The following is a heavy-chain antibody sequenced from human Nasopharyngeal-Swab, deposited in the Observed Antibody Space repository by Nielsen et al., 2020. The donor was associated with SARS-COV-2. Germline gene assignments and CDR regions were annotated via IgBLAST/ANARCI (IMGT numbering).Heavy chain of an antibody. Sequence: GGSLRLSCAASGFTFSSYGMHWVRQAPGTGLEWVAVKWYDGSNKYYADSVKGRFTVSRDNSKNTLYLQMNSLRAEDAAVYYGARDRGYSGYYGADYWGQGTLVTVSS. CDR2: KWYDGSNK. J-gene: IGHJ4*02. D-gene: IGHD5-12*01. CDR1: GFTFSSYG. V-gene: IGHV3-33*08. CDR3: ARDRGYSGYYGADY.